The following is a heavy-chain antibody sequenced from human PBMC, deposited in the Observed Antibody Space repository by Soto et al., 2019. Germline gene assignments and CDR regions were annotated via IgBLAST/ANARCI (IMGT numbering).Heavy chain of an antibody. Sequence: SETLSLTCTVSGGSISSSSYYWGWIRQPPGKGLEWIGSIYYSGSTYYNPSLKSRVTISVDTSKNQFSLKLSSVTAADTAVYYCAISNYDFWSGYQRVSFDYWGQGTLVTVSS. CDR2: IYYSGST. V-gene: IGHV4-39*01. CDR1: GGSISSSSYY. D-gene: IGHD3-3*01. CDR3: AISNYDFWSGYQRVSFDY. J-gene: IGHJ4*02.